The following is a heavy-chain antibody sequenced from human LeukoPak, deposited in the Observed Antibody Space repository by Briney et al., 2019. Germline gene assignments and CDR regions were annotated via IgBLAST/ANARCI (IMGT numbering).Heavy chain of an antibody. J-gene: IGHJ4*02. CDR3: ARETGSGSYYKGGLFDY. V-gene: IGHV4-61*02. CDR2: IYTSGST. D-gene: IGHD3-10*01. Sequence: KPSQTLSLTCTVSGGSISSGSYYWSWIRQPAGKGLEWIGRIYTSGSTNYNPSLKCRVTISVDTSKNQFSLKLSSVTAADAAVYYCARETGSGSYYKGGLFDYWGQGTLVTVSS. CDR1: GGSISSGSYY.